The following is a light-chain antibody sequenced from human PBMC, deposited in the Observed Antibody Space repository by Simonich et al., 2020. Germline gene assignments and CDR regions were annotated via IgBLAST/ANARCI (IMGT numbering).Light chain of an antibody. CDR1: SSDVGGYNY. CDR2: AVS. J-gene: IGLJ3*02. Sequence: QSALTQPASVSGSPGQSITISCTGTSSDVGGYNYVSWYQPHPGKAPKLMIYAVSKRPSGVSNRFSGSKSGNTASLTISGLQAEDEADYYCSSYTSSSTWVFGGGTKLTVL. V-gene: IGLV2-14*01. CDR3: SSYTSSSTWV.